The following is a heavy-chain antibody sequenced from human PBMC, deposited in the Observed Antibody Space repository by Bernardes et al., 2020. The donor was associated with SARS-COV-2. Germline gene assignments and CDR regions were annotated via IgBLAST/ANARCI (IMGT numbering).Heavy chain of an antibody. V-gene: IGHV4-31*03. CDR3: ATTPPSAVAVDY. D-gene: IGHD6-19*01. CDR1: GGSISSGGYY. CDR2: IYYSGST. Sequence: SETLSLTCTVSGGSISSGGYYWSWIRQHPGKGLEWIGYIYYSGSTYYNPSLKSRVTISVDTSKNQFSLKLSSVTAADTAVYYCATTPPSAVAVDYWGQGTLVTVSS. J-gene: IGHJ4*02.